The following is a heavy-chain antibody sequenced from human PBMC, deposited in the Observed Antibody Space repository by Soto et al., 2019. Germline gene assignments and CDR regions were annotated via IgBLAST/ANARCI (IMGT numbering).Heavy chain of an antibody. J-gene: IGHJ6*02. V-gene: IGHV3-7*01. CDR2: IKQDGSEK. D-gene: IGHD2-15*01. CDR1: GFTFSSYR. CDR3: ARAEEYCSGGSCYSLGGMDV. Sequence: GGSLRLPCAASGFTFSSYRMRWVRQAPGKGLEWVANIKQDGSEKYYVDPVKGRFTISRDNAKNSLYLQMNSVRAEDTDVYYCARAEEYCSGGSCYSLGGMDVWGQGNTVTVSS.